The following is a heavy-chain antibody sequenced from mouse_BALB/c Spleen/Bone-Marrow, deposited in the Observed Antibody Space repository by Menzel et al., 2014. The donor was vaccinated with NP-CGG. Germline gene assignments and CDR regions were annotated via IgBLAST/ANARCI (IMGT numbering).Heavy chain of an antibody. CDR1: GFNIKDTY. Sequence: VQLQQSGAELVKPGASVKLSCTASGFNIKDTYMHLVKQRPEQGLEWLGRIDPANGNTKYDPKFQGRATITADTSSNTACLQLSSLTSEDTAVYYCAFYYYGSSLFAYWGQGTLVTVSA. CDR3: AFYYYGSSLFAY. V-gene: IGHV14-3*02. CDR2: IDPANGNT. J-gene: IGHJ3*01. D-gene: IGHD1-1*01.